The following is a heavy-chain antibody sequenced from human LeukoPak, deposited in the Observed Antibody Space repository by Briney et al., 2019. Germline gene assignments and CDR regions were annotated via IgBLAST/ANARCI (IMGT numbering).Heavy chain of an antibody. CDR1: GGSFSGYY. CDR2: INHSGST. J-gene: IGHJ6*03. D-gene: IGHD6-6*01. V-gene: IGHV4-34*01. Sequence: SETLSLTCAVYGGSFSGYYWSWIRRPPGKGLEWIGEINHSGSTNYNPSLKSRVTISVDTSKNQFSLKLSSVTAADTAVYYCARVKGSSSPVYYYYYMDVWGKGTTVTVSS. CDR3: ARVKGSSSPVYYYYYMDV.